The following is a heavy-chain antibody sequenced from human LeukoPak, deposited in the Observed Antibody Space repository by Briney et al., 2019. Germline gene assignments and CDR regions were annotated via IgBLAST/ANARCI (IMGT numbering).Heavy chain of an antibody. CDR2: IYTSGST. D-gene: IGHD3-10*01. J-gene: IGHJ6*03. CDR1: GGSISSYY. CDR3: ARAVGSGSFQTYYYYMDV. V-gene: IGHV4-4*07. Sequence: SETLSLTCAVSGGSISSYYWSWIRQPAGKGLEWIGRIYTSGSTNYNPSLKSRVTMSVDTSKNQFSLKLSSVTAADTAVYYCARAVGSGSFQTYYYYMDVWGKGTTVTISS.